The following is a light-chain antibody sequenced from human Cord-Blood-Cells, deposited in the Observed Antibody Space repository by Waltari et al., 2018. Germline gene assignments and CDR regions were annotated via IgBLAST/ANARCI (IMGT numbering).Light chain of an antibody. CDR3: QQSYRTPYS. CDR1: QSISSY. Sequence: DIQMNQSPSSLSASVGDRVTITCRASQSISSYLNWYQQKPGKAPKLLIYAASSLQSGVPSRFSGSGSGTDFTLTISSLQPEDFATYYCQQSYRTPYSIGQGTKLQIK. J-gene: IGKJ2*03. CDR2: AAS. V-gene: IGKV1-39*01.